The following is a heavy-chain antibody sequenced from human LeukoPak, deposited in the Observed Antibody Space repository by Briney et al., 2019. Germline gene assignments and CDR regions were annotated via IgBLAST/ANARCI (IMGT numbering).Heavy chain of an antibody. CDR2: ISSSSSTI. D-gene: IGHD3-9*01. J-gene: IGHJ3*02. Sequence: SGGSLRLSCAASGFTFSSYSMNWVCQAPGKGLEWVSYISSSSSTIYYADSVKGRFTISRDNAKNSLYLQMNSLRAEDTAVYYCARNEGVLRYFDWLLDAFDIWGQGTMVTVSS. V-gene: IGHV3-48*01. CDR3: ARNEGVLRYFDWLLDAFDI. CDR1: GFTFSSYS.